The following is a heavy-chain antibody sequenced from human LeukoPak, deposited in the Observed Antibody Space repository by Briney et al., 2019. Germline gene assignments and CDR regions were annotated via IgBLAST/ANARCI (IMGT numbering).Heavy chain of an antibody. V-gene: IGHV1-69*01. J-gene: IGHJ5*02. CDR1: GGTFSSYA. D-gene: IGHD3-3*01. CDR2: IIPIFGTA. CDR3: ARVGYYDFWSGYLNWFDP. Sequence: GSSVKVSCKASGGTFSSYAISWVRQAPGQGLEWMGGIIPIFGTANYAQKFQGRVTITADESTSTAYMELSSLRSEDTAVYYCARVGYYDFWSGYLNWFDPWGQGTLVTVSS.